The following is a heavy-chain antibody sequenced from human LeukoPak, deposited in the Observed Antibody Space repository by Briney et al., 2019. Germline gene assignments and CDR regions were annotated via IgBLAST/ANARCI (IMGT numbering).Heavy chain of an antibody. Sequence: GGSLRLSCAASGFIFNTYAMAWVRQAPGKGLERVSTISAAADSTYHADSVKGRFIISRDNSKNTLFIQMNSLRAEDTAVYYCAKGISSSRRTFDAWGQGTLVTVSS. J-gene: IGHJ5*02. CDR1: GFIFNTYA. CDR2: ISAAADST. V-gene: IGHV3-23*01. D-gene: IGHD6-13*01. CDR3: AKGISSSRRTFDA.